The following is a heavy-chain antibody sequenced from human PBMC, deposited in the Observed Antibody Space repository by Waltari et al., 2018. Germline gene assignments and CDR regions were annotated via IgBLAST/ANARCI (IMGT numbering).Heavy chain of an antibody. Sequence: QVQLVQSGAEVKKPGSSVKVSCKASGGTFSSYAIRWVRTAPGQGLEWMGGIIPIFGTANYAQKFQGRVTITADESTSTAYMELSSLRSEDTAVYYCARSRPVLYYYDSSGSFDYWGQGTLVTVSS. J-gene: IGHJ4*02. CDR3: ARSRPVLYYYDSSGSFDY. CDR2: IIPIFGTA. D-gene: IGHD3-22*01. CDR1: GGTFSSYA. V-gene: IGHV1-69*01.